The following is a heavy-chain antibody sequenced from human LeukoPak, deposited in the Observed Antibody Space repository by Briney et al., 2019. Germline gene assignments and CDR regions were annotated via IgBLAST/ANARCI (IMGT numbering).Heavy chain of an antibody. V-gene: IGHV3-30*18. CDR1: GFTFSDYY. J-gene: IGHJ6*02. CDR3: AKDLVAATPNYYYGMDV. CDR2: ISYDGSNK. D-gene: IGHD2-15*01. Sequence: GGSLRLSCAASGFTFSDYYMSWIRQAPGKGLEWVAVISYDGSNKYYADSVKGRFTISRDNSKNTLYLQMNSLRAEDTAVYYCAKDLVAATPNYYYGMDVWGQGTTVTVSS.